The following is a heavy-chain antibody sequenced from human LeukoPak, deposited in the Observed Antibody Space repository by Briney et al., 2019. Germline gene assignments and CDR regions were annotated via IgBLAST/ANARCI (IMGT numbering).Heavy chain of an antibody. D-gene: IGHD3-10*01. Sequence: GGSLRLSCAASGFTFSTYSMNWVRQTPGKGLEWVSSISGGSEYIYYTDSVKGRFTISRDNAKNSLYLQMSSLRADGTAVYYCASGIYYASVHTWSPVWGQGTLVTVS. CDR2: ISGGSEYI. CDR3: ASGIYYASVHTWSPV. J-gene: IGHJ4*02. V-gene: IGHV3-21*01. CDR1: GFTFSTYS.